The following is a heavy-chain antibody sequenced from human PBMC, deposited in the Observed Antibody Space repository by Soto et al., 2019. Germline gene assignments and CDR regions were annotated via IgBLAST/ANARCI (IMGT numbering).Heavy chain of an antibody. J-gene: IGHJ4*02. CDR2: QSYDGSNK. CDR3: AGVYYGGNSVNNY. CDR1: GFTFSHYA. D-gene: IGHD2-8*01. V-gene: IGHV3-30-3*01. Sequence: QVQLVESGGGVVQPGRSLRLSCAGYGFTFSHYALSWVRQAPGKGLEWVAAQSYDGSNKYYADSVKGRFIISRDNSKNAVDLQINTLRAEDTDVYYCAGVYYGGNSVNNYWGQGTPVTVSS.